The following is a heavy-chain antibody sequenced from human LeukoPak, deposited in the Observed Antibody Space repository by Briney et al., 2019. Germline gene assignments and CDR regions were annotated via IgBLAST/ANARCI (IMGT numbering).Heavy chain of an antibody. CDR2: INHSGST. Sequence: SETLSLTCAVYGGSFSGYYWSWIRQPPGKGLEWIGEINHSGSTNYNPSLKSRVTISVDTSKNQFSLKLSSVTAADTAVYYCARDSLTIFGVVPIDYWGQGTLVTVSS. CDR3: ARDSLTIFGVVPIDY. CDR1: GGSFSGYY. D-gene: IGHD3-3*01. J-gene: IGHJ4*02. V-gene: IGHV4-34*01.